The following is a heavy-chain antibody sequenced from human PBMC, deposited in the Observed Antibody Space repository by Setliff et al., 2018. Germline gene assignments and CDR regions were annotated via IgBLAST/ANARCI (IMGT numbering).Heavy chain of an antibody. CDR1: GFTFRNAW. CDR3: ARDIGPSKKYNFWSGYVDY. Sequence: GGSLRLSCAVSGFTFRNAWMSWVRQAPGKGLEWVGRIKSIDEGGTTDYPAPVKDRFTISRDDSKNTLYLQMNSLRAEDTAVYYCARDIGPSKKYNFWSGYVDYWGQGTLVTVSS. V-gene: IGHV3-15*01. D-gene: IGHD3-3*01. CDR2: IKSIDEGGTT. J-gene: IGHJ4*02.